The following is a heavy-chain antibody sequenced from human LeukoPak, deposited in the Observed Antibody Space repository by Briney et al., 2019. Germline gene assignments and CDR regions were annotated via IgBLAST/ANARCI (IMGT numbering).Heavy chain of an antibody. CDR2: ISGYNDNT. D-gene: IGHD1-26*01. CDR3: ARAYSGSYFDY. CDR1: GYTFTSYG. J-gene: IGHJ4*02. V-gene: IGHV1-18*01. Sequence: ASVKVSCKASGYTFTSYGIHWVRPAPGQGLEWMGWISGYNDNTSYEQKLQGRVTMTTDTSTNTAYMELRSLRSDDTAVYYCARAYSGSYFDYWGQGTLVTVSS.